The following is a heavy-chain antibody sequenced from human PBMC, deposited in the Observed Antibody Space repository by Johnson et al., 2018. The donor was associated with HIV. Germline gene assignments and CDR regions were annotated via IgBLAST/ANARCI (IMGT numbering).Heavy chain of an antibody. J-gene: IGHJ3*02. CDR3: AKATYYYDTSGYLIRPRAFDI. CDR2: IYSGGNT. D-gene: IGHD3-22*01. Sequence: VQLVESGGGLIQPGGSLRLSCAASGFTVSSNYMSWVRQAPGKGLEWVSVIYSGGNTYYADSVKGRFTISRDNSKNTLYLQMNSLRAEDTAVYYCAKATYYYDTSGYLIRPRAFDIWGQGTVVTVSS. V-gene: IGHV3-53*01. CDR1: GFTVSSNY.